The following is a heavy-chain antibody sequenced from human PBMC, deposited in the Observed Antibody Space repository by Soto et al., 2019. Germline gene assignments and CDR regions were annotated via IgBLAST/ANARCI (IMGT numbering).Heavy chain of an antibody. D-gene: IGHD6-6*01. CDR1: GYSFSSYF. Sequence: SVMVSCKASGYSFSSYFIHWVRQAPGHGLEWMGIISLSGGNTNYAQKLQGRVAMTRDTSTNTVFMELSSLRSEDTAVYYCARAPYSSSSFSFDYWGKGTLVTVSS. J-gene: IGHJ4*02. V-gene: IGHV1-46*01. CDR3: ARAPYSSSSFSFDY. CDR2: ISLSGGNT.